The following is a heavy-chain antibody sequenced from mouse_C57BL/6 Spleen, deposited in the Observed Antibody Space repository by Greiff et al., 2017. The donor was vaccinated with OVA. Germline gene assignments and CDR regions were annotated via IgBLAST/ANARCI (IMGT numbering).Heavy chain of an antibody. CDR1: GYTFTSYW. V-gene: IGHV1-69*01. CDR2: IDPSDSYT. Sequence: VQLQQPGAELVMPGASVKLSCKASGYTFTSYWMHWVKQRPGQGLEWIGEIDPSDSYTNYNQKFKGKSTLTVDKSSSTAYMQLSSLTSEDSAVYYFARSREYYYVSSYAMDYWGQGTSLTVSS. CDR3: ARSREYYYVSSYAMDY. D-gene: IGHD1-1*01. J-gene: IGHJ4*01.